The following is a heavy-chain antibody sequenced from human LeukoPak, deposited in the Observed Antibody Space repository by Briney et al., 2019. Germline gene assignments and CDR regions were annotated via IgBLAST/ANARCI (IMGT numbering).Heavy chain of an antibody. CDR2: ITGGGGST. V-gene: IGHV3-23*01. J-gene: IGHJ4*02. CDR1: GFTFSAYA. CDR3: AKDWPTVTTVGWGAR. D-gene: IGHD4-17*01. Sequence: GGSLRLSCAASGFTFSAYAMNWVRQAPGKGLEWVSSITGGGGSTFYAGSVKGRFTITRDNSRDTLYLHMNSLRVEDTAVYYCAKDWPTVTTVGWGARWGQGTLVTVSS.